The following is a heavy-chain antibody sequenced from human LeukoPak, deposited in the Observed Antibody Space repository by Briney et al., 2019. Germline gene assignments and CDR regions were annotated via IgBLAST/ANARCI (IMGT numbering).Heavy chain of an antibody. D-gene: IGHD6-13*01. Sequence: GGSLRLSCAASGFTFSTYGMHWVRQAPGKGLEWVAFIRYDGSNKYYADSVKGRFTISRDNSKNTLYLQMNSLRAEDTAVYYCAKDGYSSSWYPGPHFDYWGQGTLVTVSS. CDR1: GFTFSTYG. V-gene: IGHV3-30*02. J-gene: IGHJ4*02. CDR2: IRYDGSNK. CDR3: AKDGYSSSWYPGPHFDY.